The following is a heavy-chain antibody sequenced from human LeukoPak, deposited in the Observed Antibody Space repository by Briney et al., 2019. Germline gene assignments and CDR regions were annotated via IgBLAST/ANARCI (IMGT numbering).Heavy chain of an antibody. CDR3: AIDFGGFDY. CDR1: GFTFSNYA. V-gene: IGHV3-53*01. J-gene: IGHJ4*02. Sequence: GGSLRLSCAASGFTFSNYAMSWVRQAPGKGLEWVSVIYSGGSTYYADSVKGRFTISRDNSKNTLYLQMNSLRAEDTAVYYCAIDFGGFDYWGQGTLVTVSS. CDR2: IYSGGST. D-gene: IGHD3-10*01.